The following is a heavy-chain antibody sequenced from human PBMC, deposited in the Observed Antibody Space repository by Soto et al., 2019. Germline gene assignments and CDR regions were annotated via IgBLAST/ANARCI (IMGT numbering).Heavy chain of an antibody. Sequence: QVQLVQSGAEVKKPGASVKVSCKASGYTFTSYGISWVRQAPGQGLEWLGWISAYNGNTNYAQKLQGRVTMTTDTSTSTAYMELRRLRSDDTAVYYCARAPKVGWELLGFAFDSWGQGTMVTVSS. CDR2: ISAYNGNT. CDR3: ARAPKVGWELLGFAFDS. J-gene: IGHJ3*02. CDR1: GYTFTSYG. V-gene: IGHV1-18*04. D-gene: IGHD1-26*01.